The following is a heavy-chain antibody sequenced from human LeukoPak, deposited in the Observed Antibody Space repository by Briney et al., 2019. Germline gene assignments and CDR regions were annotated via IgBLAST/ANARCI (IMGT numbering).Heavy chain of an antibody. CDR1: GFSVSSNY. CDR3: ARDGGSTGMAQFDY. V-gene: IGHV3-53*01. Sequence: GGSLRLSCAASGFSVSSNYMSWVRQAPGKGLEWVSVIYSGDSTHYADSAKGRFTISRDNSKNTVYLQMNSLRAEDTAVYYCARDGGSTGMAQFDYWGQGTLITVSS. D-gene: IGHD5-18*01. J-gene: IGHJ4*02. CDR2: IYSGDST.